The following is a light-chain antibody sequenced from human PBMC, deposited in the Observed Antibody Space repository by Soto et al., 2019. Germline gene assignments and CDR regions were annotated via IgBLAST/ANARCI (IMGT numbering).Light chain of an antibody. CDR2: GDS. CDR3: QSYDSSLSGWL. J-gene: IGLJ3*02. Sequence: QSVLTQPPSVSGAPGQRVTISCTGSSSNIGAGYNVHWYQQVPGTAPKLLIYGDSNRPSGVPDRFSGSKSGTSASLAITGLQAEDEADYYCQSYDSSLSGWLFGGGTQLNVL. V-gene: IGLV1-40*01. CDR1: SSNIGAGYN.